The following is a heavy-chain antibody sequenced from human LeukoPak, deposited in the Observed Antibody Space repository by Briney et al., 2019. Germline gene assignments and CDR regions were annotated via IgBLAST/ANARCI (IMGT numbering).Heavy chain of an antibody. J-gene: IGHJ5*02. D-gene: IGHD6-13*01. CDR3: ARNLGAAGDNWFDP. V-gene: IGHV4-39*01. CDR1: GGSISSSSYY. Sequence: SETLSLTCTVSGGSISSSSYYWGWIRQPPGKGLEWIGSIYYSGSTYYNPSLKSRATISVDTSKNQFSLKLSSVTAADTAVYYCARNLGAAGDNWFDPWGQGTLVTVSS. CDR2: IYYSGST.